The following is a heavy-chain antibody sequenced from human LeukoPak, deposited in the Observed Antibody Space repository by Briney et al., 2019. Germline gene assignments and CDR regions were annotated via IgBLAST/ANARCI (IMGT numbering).Heavy chain of an antibody. D-gene: IGHD3-10*01. V-gene: IGHV3-43D*04. J-gene: IGHJ6*03. CDR1: GFTFDDYA. CDR2: ISCDGGST. CDR3: ANGGLYYYYYMDV. Sequence: GGSLRLSCAASGFTFDDYAMHWVRQAPGKGLEWVSLISCDGGSTYYADSVKGRFTISIDNSKNSLYLQMNSLRAEDNALYYCANGGLYYYYYMDVWGQGTTVTVSS.